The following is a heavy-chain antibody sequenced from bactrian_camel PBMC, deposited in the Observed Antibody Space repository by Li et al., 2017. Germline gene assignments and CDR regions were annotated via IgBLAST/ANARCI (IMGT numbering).Heavy chain of an antibody. D-gene: IGHD6*01. Sequence: HVQLVESGGGSVPAGGSLRLSCAASGYTYSSYCMGWFRRAPGKEREGVASLDGDLTTRYADSVKGRFTVSRDDAENTLYLQMNNLIPEDTAMYYCAYGLAHITGQGTQVTVS. J-gene: IGHJ4*01. CDR2: LDGDLTT. V-gene: IGHV3S55*01. CDR1: GYTYSSYC.